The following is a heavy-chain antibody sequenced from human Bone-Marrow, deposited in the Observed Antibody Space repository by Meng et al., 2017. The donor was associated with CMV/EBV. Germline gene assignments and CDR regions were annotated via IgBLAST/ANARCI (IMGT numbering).Heavy chain of an antibody. V-gene: IGHV1-69*05. CDR1: GYTFTSYY. CDR3: ARAGGYYDSSGYYYGRSWFDP. J-gene: IGHJ5*02. CDR2: IIPIFGTA. Sequence: SVKVSCKASGYTFTSYYMHWVRQAPGQGLEWMGGIIPIFGTANYAQKFQGRVTITTDESTSTAYMELSSLRSEDTAVYYCARAGGYYDSSGYYYGRSWFDPWGQGTLVTVSS. D-gene: IGHD3-22*01.